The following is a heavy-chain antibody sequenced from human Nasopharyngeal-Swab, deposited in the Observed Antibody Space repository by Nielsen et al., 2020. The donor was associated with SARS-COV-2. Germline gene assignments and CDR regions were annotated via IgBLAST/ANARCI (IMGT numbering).Heavy chain of an antibody. CDR1: GLPFNNYA. V-gene: IGHV3-23*01. J-gene: IGHJ6*03. D-gene: IGHD5-24*01. CDR2: ISSSGTDT. CDR3: AKSRGDTTMAHYYYYLDV. Sequence: GESLKISCAVSGLPFNNYAVTWVRQAPGKGLEWVSIISSSGTDTYYADCVKGRFTISRDNSKNTLYLQMNSLRAEDSAIYYCAKSRGDTTMAHYYYYLDVWGKGTTVTVSS.